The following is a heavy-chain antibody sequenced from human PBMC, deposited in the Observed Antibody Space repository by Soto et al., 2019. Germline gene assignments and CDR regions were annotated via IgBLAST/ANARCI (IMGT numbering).Heavy chain of an antibody. V-gene: IGHV1-18*01. D-gene: IGHD6-6*01. Sequence: QVQLVQSGAEVRKPGASVKVSCKASGYSFTNYGISWVRQAPGQGLEWMGWISADNGNTKFAQKVQGRGTMATNTSTTTAYKELRSLRTDDTAVYYYATDFRPQNSVATSAFEYWGQGTLVTVSS. CDR2: ISADNGNT. J-gene: IGHJ4*02. CDR3: ATDFRPQNSVATSAFEY. CDR1: GYSFTNYG.